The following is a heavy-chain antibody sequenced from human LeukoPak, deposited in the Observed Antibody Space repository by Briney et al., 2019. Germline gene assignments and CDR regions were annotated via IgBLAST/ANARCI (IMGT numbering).Heavy chain of an antibody. J-gene: IGHJ4*02. CDR3: ARAGAYYYDSSGYSSAY. V-gene: IGHV1-18*01. CDR1: GYTFTSYG. Sequence: ASVKVSCKASGYTFTSYGISWVRQAPGQGLEWMGWISAYNGNTNYAQKLQGRVTMTTDTSTSTAYMELRSLRSDDTAGYYCARAGAYYYDSSGYSSAYWGQGTLVTVSS. D-gene: IGHD3-22*01. CDR2: ISAYNGNT.